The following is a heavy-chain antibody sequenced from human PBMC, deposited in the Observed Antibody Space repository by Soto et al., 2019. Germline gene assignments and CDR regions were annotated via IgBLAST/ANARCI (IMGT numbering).Heavy chain of an antibody. CDR1: GFTFSSYG. V-gene: IGHV3-30*03. Sequence: GESLKISCAASGFTFSSYGMHWVRQAPGKGLEWVAVISYDGSNKYYADSVKGRFTISRDNSKNTLYLQMNSLRAEDTAVYYCASLFGELFYYYYGMDVWGQGTTVTVSS. D-gene: IGHD3-10*02. J-gene: IGHJ6*02. CDR3: ASLFGELFYYYYGMDV. CDR2: ISYDGSNK.